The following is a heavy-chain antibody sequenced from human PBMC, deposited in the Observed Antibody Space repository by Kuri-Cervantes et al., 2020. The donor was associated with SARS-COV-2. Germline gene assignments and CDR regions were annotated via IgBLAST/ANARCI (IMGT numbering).Heavy chain of an antibody. Sequence: GSLRLSCAVYGGSFSGYYWSWIRQPPGKGLEWIWEINHSGSTNYNPSLKSRVTISVDTSKNQFSLKLSSVTAADTAVYYCARVGRFLEWLLSVGGYYYYMDVWGKGTTVTVSS. V-gene: IGHV4-34*01. J-gene: IGHJ6*03. CDR1: GGSFSGYY. CDR2: INHSGST. CDR3: ARVGRFLEWLLSVGGYYYYMDV. D-gene: IGHD3-3*01.